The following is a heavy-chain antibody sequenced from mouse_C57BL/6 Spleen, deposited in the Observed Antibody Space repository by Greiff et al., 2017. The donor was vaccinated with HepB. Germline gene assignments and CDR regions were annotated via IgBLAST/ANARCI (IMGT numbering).Heavy chain of an antibody. D-gene: IGHD2-1*01. V-gene: IGHV3-6*01. CDR3: ARGIYYGNFDY. J-gene: IGHJ2*01. Sequence: EVQLQQSGPGLVKPSQSLSLTCSVTGYSITSGYYWNWIRQFPGNKLEWMGYISYDGSNNYNPSLKNRISITRDTSKNQFFLKLNSVTTEDTATHYCARGIYYGNFDYWGQGTTLTVSS. CDR2: ISYDGSN. CDR1: GYSITSGYY.